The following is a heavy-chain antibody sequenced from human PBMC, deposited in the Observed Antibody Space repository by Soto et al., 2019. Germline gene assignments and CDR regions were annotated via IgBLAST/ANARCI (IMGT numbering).Heavy chain of an antibody. D-gene: IGHD3-3*01. Sequence: PSETLSLTCAVYGGSFSGYYWSWIRQPPGKGLEWIGEINHSGSTNYNPSLKSRVTISVDTSKNQFSLKLSSVTAADTAVYYCARGRYDFWGGYYRGVLDYWGKGTLVTVSS. J-gene: IGHJ4*02. CDR2: INHSGST. CDR3: ARGRYDFWGGYYRGVLDY. V-gene: IGHV4-34*01. CDR1: GGSFSGYY.